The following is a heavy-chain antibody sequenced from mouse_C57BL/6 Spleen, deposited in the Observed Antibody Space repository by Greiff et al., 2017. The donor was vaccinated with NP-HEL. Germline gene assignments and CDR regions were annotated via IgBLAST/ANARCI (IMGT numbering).Heavy chain of an antibody. J-gene: IGHJ2*01. CDR1: GYTFTSYW. CDR3: ARWGLGRGGN. D-gene: IGHD4-1*01. Sequence: QVQLKESGAELVKPGASVKLSCKASGYTFTSYWMHWVKQRPGQGLEWIGMIHPNSGSTNYNEKFKSKATLTVDKSSSTAYMQLSSLTSEDSAVYYCARWGLGRGGNWGQGTTLTVSS. V-gene: IGHV1-64*01. CDR2: IHPNSGST.